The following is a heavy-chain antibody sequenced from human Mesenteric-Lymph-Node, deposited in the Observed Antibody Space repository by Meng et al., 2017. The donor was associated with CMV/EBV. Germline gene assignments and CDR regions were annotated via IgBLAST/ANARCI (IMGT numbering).Heavy chain of an antibody. CDR1: GFTFSSYS. CDR3: ASLGRLRYCSSTSCYLPDY. CDR2: ISSSSSTI. D-gene: IGHD2-2*01. J-gene: IGHJ4*02. Sequence: GGSLRLSCAASGFTFSSYSMNWVRQAPGKGLEWVSYISSSSSTIYYADSVKGRFTISRDNAKNSLYLQMNSLRAEDTAVYYCASLGRLRYCSSTSCYLPDYWGQGTLVTVSS. V-gene: IGHV3-48*04.